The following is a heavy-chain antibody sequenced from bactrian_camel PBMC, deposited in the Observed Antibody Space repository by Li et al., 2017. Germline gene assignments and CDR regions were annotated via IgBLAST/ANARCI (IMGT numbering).Heavy chain of an antibody. CDR3: AHCQGGGSWYTSADFGY. V-gene: IGHV3S6*01. CDR2: IYNDGTNT. J-gene: IGHJ6*01. Sequence: HVQLVESGGGSVQAGGSLRLSCRRSGYTITNYVRFYCMTWVRQAPGKGLEWVSSIYNDGTNTYYRDSVKGRFTISRDNAKNTVYLQMNSLKSEDTALYYCAHCQGGGSWYTSADFGYWGQGTQVTVS. CDR1: GYTITNYVRFYC. D-gene: IGHD6*01.